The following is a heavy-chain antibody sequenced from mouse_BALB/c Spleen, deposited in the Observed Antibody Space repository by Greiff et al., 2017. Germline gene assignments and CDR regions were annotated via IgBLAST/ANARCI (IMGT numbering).Heavy chain of an antibody. CDR3: TRRYGNYYAMDY. Sequence: QVQLQQSGAELVRPGASVTLSCKASGYTFTSYWINWVKQRPGQGLEWIGNIYPSDSYTNYNQKFKDKATLTVDKSSSTAYMQLSSPTSEDSAVYYCTRRYGNYYAMDYWGQGTSVTVSS. CDR2: IYPSDSYT. J-gene: IGHJ4*01. V-gene: IGHV1-69*02. D-gene: IGHD2-10*02. CDR1: GYTFTSYW.